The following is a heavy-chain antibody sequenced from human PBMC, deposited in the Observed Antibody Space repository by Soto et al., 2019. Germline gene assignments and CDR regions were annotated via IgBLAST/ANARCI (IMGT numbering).Heavy chain of an antibody. CDR2: IIPMFGKA. D-gene: IGHD3-22*01. CDR3: ARDGTLYDSSGYYYLY. J-gene: IGHJ4*02. V-gene: IGHV1-69*01. Sequence: QVQLVQSGAEVKKPGSSVKVSSKASGGTFGRYAISWVRQAPGQGLEWMGGIIPMFGKANYAQKFQGRVTITADESTSTGYMELRSLISEDTAVYYCARDGTLYDSSGYYYLYWGQGTLVSVSS. CDR1: GGTFGRYA.